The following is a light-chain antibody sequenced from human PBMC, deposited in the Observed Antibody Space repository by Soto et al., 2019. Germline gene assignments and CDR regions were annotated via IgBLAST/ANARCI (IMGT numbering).Light chain of an antibody. V-gene: IGKV1-5*01. J-gene: IGKJ1*01. CDR3: QQYQSYAT. CDR2: AAS. CDR1: QSIRTW. Sequence: DIQMTQSPSTLSASVGDRVTITCRASQSIRTWLAWYKQKPGKAPKVLIYAASTLQSGVPSRFSGSGSGTAFSLTISSLQPDDFATYFCQQYQSYATFGQGTKVEIK.